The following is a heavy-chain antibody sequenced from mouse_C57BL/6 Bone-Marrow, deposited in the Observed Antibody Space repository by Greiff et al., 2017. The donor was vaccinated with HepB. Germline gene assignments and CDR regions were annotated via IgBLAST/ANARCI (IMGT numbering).Heavy chain of an antibody. J-gene: IGHJ1*03. D-gene: IGHD1-1*01. Sequence: VQLQQPGAELVKPGASVKMSCKASGYTFTSYWITWVKQRPGQGLEWIGDIYPGSGSTNYNEKFKSKATLTVDTSSSTAYMQLSSLTSEDSAVYYFARYDYGSSLWYFDVWGTGTTVTVSS. CDR3: ARYDYGSSLWYFDV. CDR2: IYPGSGST. CDR1: GYTFTSYW. V-gene: IGHV1-55*01.